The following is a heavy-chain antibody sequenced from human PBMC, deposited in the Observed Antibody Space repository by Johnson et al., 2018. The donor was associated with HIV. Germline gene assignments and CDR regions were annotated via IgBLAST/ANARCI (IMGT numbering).Heavy chain of an antibody. CDR3: ARPAGDFWSGYYDAFEI. Sequence: QVQLVESGGGVVQPGRSLRLSCAASGFTFSSYAMHWVRQAPGKGLEWVAVISYDGTNNQNGDPVKGRFTISRDNSKNTLYLQMNRLRAEDTAVYYCARPAGDFWSGYYDAFEIWGQGTMVTVSS. V-gene: IGHV3-30*04. CDR2: ISYDGTNN. J-gene: IGHJ3*02. D-gene: IGHD3-3*01. CDR1: GFTFSSYA.